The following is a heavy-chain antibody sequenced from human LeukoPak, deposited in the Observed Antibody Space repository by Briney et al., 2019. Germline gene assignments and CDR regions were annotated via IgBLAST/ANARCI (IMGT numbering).Heavy chain of an antibody. CDR3: ALFVSSGPGYYFDY. CDR2: IYYSGST. V-gene: IGHV4-59*01. Sequence: SETLSLTCTVSGGSISSYYWSRIRQPPGKGLEWIGYIYYSGSTNYNPSLKSRVTISVDTSKNQFSLKLSSVTAADTAVYYCALFVSSGPGYYFDYWGQGTLVTVSS. D-gene: IGHD3-22*01. CDR1: GGSISSYY. J-gene: IGHJ4*02.